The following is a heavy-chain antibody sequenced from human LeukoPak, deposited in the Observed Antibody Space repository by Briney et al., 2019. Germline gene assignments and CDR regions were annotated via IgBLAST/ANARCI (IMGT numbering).Heavy chain of an antibody. CDR1: GGSISSSNYY. V-gene: IGHV4-39*01. CDR3: ARLLIYCSSTSCHFDY. Sequence: PSETLSPTCTVSGGSISSSNYYWGWLRQPPGKGLEWIGSIYYSGITYYNPSLKSRVTISVETSNNQFSLKLSSVTAADTAMYYCARLLIYCSSTSCHFDYWGQGTLVTVSS. CDR2: IYYSGIT. D-gene: IGHD2-2*01. J-gene: IGHJ4*02.